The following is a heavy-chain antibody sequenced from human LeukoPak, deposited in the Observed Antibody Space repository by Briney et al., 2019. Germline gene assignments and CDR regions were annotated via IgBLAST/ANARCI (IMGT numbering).Heavy chain of an antibody. J-gene: IGHJ6*03. V-gene: IGHV1-46*01. CDR2: INPSSGST. Sequence: ASVKVSCKASGYTFSSYYMHWVRQAPGQGLEWMGIINPSSGSTSYAQKFQGRVTMTRDTSTSTVYMELSSLRSEDTAMYYCARAVGGYYYYYYMDVWGKGTTVTVSS. D-gene: IGHD3-10*01. CDR1: GYTFSSYY. CDR3: ARAVGGYYYYYYMDV.